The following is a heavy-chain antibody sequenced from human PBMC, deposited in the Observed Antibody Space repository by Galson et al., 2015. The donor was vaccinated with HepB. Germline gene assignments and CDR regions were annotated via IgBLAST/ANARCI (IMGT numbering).Heavy chain of an antibody. D-gene: IGHD6-13*01. CDR2: ISGSGGST. J-gene: IGHJ1*01. V-gene: IGHV3-23*01. CDR1: GFTFSSYA. Sequence: SLRLSCAASGFTFSSYAMSWVRQAPGKGLEWVSAISGSGGSTYYADSVKGRFTISRDNSKNTLYLQMNSLRAEDTAVYYCAKEWRYSNWGPLEYFQHWGQGTLVTVSS. CDR3: AKEWRYSNWGPLEYFQH.